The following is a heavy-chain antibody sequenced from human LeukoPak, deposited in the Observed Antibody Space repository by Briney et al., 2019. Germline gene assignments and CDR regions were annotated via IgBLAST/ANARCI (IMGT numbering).Heavy chain of an antibody. V-gene: IGHV3-48*02. D-gene: IGHD6-19*01. CDR3: AKRRWLGGIGVADPFDY. J-gene: IGHJ4*02. CDR2: ISPSTSSI. CDR1: GFTFSGYS. Sequence: GGSLRLSCAASGFTFSGYSMNWVRQAPGKGLEWVSYISPSTSSIYYADSVKGRFTISRDNAKNSLYLQMNSLRDEDTAVYYCAKRRWLGGIGVADPFDYWGQGTLVTVSS.